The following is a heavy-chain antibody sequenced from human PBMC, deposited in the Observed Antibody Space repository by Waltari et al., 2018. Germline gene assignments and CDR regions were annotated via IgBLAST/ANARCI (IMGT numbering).Heavy chain of an antibody. CDR3: AMAYSSSWYRTGFQH. D-gene: IGHD6-13*01. Sequence: QVQLVQSGAEVKKPGASVKVSCKASGYTFTSYAMHWVRQAPGQRLEWMGWINAGTGNTKYSQKFQGRVTITRDTSASTAYMELSSLRSEDTAVYYCAMAYSSSWYRTGFQHWGQGTLVTVSS. J-gene: IGHJ1*01. CDR1: GYTFTSYA. CDR2: INAGTGNT. V-gene: IGHV1-3*01.